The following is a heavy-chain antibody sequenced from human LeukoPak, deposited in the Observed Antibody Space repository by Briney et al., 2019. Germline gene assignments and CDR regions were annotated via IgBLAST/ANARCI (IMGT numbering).Heavy chain of an antibody. CDR2: IYYDGST. D-gene: IGHD6-13*01. J-gene: IGHJ6*03. CDR1: GGSISSSLYY. CDR3: ASLPQISSSWPYYYYYMDV. Sequence: PSETLSLTCTVSGGSISSSLYYWGWIRQPPGKGLEWIGNIYYDGSTYYNPSLKSRGTISIDTSRNQFSLKLSSVTAADTAVYYCASLPQISSSWPYYYYYMDVWGKGTTVTVSS. V-gene: IGHV4-39*07.